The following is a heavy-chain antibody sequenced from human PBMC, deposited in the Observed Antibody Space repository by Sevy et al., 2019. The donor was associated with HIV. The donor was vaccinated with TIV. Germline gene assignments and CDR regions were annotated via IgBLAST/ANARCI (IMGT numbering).Heavy chain of an antibody. CDR1: GFTFSSYG. D-gene: IGHD4-17*01. CDR2: IWYDGSNK. J-gene: IGHJ4*02. Sequence: GGSLRLSCAASGFTFSSYGMHWVRQAPGKGLEWVAVIWYDGSNKYYADSVKGRFTISRDNSKNTLYLQMNSLRAEDTAVYYCARDLDYGDTDYFDYWGQGTLVTVSS. V-gene: IGHV3-33*01. CDR3: ARDLDYGDTDYFDY.